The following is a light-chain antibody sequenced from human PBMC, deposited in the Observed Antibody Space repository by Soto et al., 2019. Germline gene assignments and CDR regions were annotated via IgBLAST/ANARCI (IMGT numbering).Light chain of an antibody. CDR2: GAS. J-gene: IGKJ1*01. CDR3: HHYAST. V-gene: IGKV3-20*01. CDR1: QSVTSTY. Sequence: VLTQSPGTLSLSPGERATLSCRASQSVTSTYLAWYQQKPGQAPRLLIYGASSRATGVPDRFSGSGSGTDFTLTISRLEPEDFAVYFCHHYASTFGQGPRWIS.